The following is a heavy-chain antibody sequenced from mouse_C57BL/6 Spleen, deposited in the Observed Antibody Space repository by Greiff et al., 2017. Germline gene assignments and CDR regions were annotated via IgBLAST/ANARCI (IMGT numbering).Heavy chain of an antibody. Sequence: EVQLQQSGPELVKPGASVKISCKASGYTFTDYYMNWVKQSHGKSLEWIGDINPNNGGTSYNQKFKGKATLTVDKSSSTAYMELRSLTSEDSAVYYCLSYYDYDGGFAYWGQGTLVTVSA. D-gene: IGHD2-4*01. V-gene: IGHV1-26*01. CDR2: INPNNGGT. J-gene: IGHJ3*01. CDR3: LSYYDYDGGFAY. CDR1: GYTFTDYY.